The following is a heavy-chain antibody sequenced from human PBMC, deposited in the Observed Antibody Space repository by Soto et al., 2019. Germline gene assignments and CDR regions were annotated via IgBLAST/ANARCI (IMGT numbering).Heavy chain of an antibody. V-gene: IGHV3-23*01. CDR2: ISGSGGST. CDR3: AKVYYYDSSGYLDY. CDR1: GFTFSIYA. J-gene: IGHJ4*02. Sequence: GGSLRLSCAASGFTFSIYAMSWVRQAPGKGLEWVSAISGSGGSTYYADSVKGRFTISRDNSKNTLYLQMNSLRAEDTAVYYCAKVYYYDSSGYLDYWGQGTLVTVSS. D-gene: IGHD3-22*01.